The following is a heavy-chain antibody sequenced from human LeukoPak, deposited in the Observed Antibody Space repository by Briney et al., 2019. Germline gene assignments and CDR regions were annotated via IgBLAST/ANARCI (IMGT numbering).Heavy chain of an antibody. V-gene: IGHV4-39*01. Sequence: PSETLSLTCTVPGGSISSSSYYWGWIRQPPGKGLEWIGSIYYSGSTYYNPSLKSRVTISVDTSKNQFSLKLSSVTAADTAVYYCANDYGDENWFDPWGQGTLVTVSS. J-gene: IGHJ5*02. CDR3: ANDYGDENWFDP. CDR1: GGSISSSSYY. D-gene: IGHD4-17*01. CDR2: IYYSGST.